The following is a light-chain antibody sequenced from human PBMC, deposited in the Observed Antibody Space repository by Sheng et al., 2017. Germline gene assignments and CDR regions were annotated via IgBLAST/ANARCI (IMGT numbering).Light chain of an antibody. Sequence: IQMIQSPSTLSASVGDRVTITCRASQSISKWLAWYQQKPGKAPKLLIHKASTLESGVPSRFSGSGSGTEFTLTISGLQSEDFATYFCQQYNDFSPWTFGQGTEGG. CDR2: KAS. CDR3: QQYNDFSPWT. CDR1: QSISKW. J-gene: IGKJ1*01. V-gene: IGKV1-5*03.